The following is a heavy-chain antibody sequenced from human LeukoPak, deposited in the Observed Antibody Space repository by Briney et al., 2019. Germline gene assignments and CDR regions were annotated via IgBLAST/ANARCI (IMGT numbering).Heavy chain of an antibody. D-gene: IGHD1-26*01. CDR2: ISSSSSYI. V-gene: IGHV3-21*01. CDR3: ARDARWELRHWDYYHYNMDV. CDR1: GFTFNNYI. Sequence: GGSLRLSCAASGFTFNNYIMNWVRQAPGEGLEWVSSISSSSSYIYYADSVKGRFTISRDNAKNSLYLQMNSLRAEDTAVYYCARDARWELRHWDYYHYNMDVWGKGTTVTVSS. J-gene: IGHJ6*03.